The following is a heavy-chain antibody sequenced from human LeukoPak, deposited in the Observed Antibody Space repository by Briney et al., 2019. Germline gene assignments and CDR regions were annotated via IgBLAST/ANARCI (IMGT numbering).Heavy chain of an antibody. CDR3: ARRVRGVNDAFDI. Sequence: SETLSLTCTVSGGSITSSSYYWGWIRQPPGNGLEWIGSIYYSGSTYYNPSLKSRVTISVDTSKNQFSLKLSSMTAADTAVYYCARRVRGVNDAFDIWGQRTMVTVSS. J-gene: IGHJ3*02. V-gene: IGHV4-39*07. D-gene: IGHD3-10*01. CDR1: GGSITSSSYY. CDR2: IYYSGST.